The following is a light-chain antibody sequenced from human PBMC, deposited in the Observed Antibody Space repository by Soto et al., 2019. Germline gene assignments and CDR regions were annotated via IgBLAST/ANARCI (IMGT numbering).Light chain of an antibody. CDR2: DTS. V-gene: IGKV3-20*01. CDR1: QSLTNSF. CDR3: QKYGTSEII. Sequence: ELLIAQSPGSPSLSQGERATLACRASQSLTNSFIAWYQQRPGQAPRLLIYDTSSRASGIPDRFSGSGSGADFTLTISRLETEDFAVFYCQKYGTSEIIFGQGTRLEIK. J-gene: IGKJ5*01.